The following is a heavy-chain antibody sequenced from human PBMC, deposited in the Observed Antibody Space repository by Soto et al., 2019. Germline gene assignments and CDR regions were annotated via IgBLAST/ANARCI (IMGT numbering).Heavy chain of an antibody. CDR1: GYTFTSYG. J-gene: IGHJ6*02. Sequence: QVQLVQSGAEVKKPGASVKVSCKASGYTFTSYGISWVRQAPGQGLEWMGWISAYNGNTNYAQKLQDRVSMTTDTSTSTAYMELRSLRSDDTAVYYCARVGEDIVVVVAATDYYYYGMDVWGQGTTVTVSS. D-gene: IGHD2-15*01. CDR3: ARVGEDIVVVVAATDYYYYGMDV. CDR2: ISAYNGNT. V-gene: IGHV1-18*01.